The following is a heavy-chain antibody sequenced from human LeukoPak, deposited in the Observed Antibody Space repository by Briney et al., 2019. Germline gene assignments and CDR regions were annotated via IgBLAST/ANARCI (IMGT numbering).Heavy chain of an antibody. J-gene: IGHJ5*02. CDR2: INPSIGRT. D-gene: IGHD5-18*01. CDR1: GCTFISYY. V-gene: IGHV1-46*01. Sequence: ASVKVSCKASGCTFISYYMHWVRQAPGQGLEWMGLINPSIGRTSYAQKFQGRVTMTRDTSTSTVYMELSSLRSEDTAVYYCARGGGGYSTWGQGTLVTVSS. CDR3: ARGGGGYST.